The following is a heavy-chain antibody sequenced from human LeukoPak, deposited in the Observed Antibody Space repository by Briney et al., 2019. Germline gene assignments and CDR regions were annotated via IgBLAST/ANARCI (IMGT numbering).Heavy chain of an antibody. V-gene: IGHV4-59*01. J-gene: IGHJ4*02. Sequence: PSETLPLTCTVSGGSISSYSWNWVRQSPGKGLEYIGYINNRGSTYYNPSLKSRVTVSRDTSKNQFSLKMSSVTAADTAVYYCARATSDYDILTGYYSMAFDYWGQGTLVTVSS. D-gene: IGHD3-9*01. CDR2: INNRGST. CDR3: ARATSDYDILTGYYSMAFDY. CDR1: GGSISSYS.